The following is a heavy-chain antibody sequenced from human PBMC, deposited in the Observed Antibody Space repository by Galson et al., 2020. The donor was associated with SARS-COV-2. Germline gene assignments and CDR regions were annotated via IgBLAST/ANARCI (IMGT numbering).Heavy chain of an antibody. D-gene: IGHD1-20*01. Sequence: GGSLRLSCAASGFSVSSHFVGWVRQAPGKGLEWLSTLYSGGDTYYAGSVKGRFTISRENSKNTVFLQMNSLRAEDTAVYYCVRGNWRYFDYWGQGTLVTVSS. CDR2: LYSGGDT. CDR1: GFSVSSHF. J-gene: IGHJ4*02. V-gene: IGHV3-53*01. CDR3: VRGNWRYFDY.